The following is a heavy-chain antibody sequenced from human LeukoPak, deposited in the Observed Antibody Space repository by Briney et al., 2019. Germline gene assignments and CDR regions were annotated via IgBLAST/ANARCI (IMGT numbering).Heavy chain of an antibody. CDR2: ISSSGSTI. D-gene: IGHD3-22*01. V-gene: IGHV3-11*01. CDR3: ARAGAMMVVVNYGMDV. Sequence: GGSLRLSCAASGFTFSDYYMSWIRQAPGKGLEWVSYISSSGSTIYYADPVKGRFTISRDNAKNSLYLQMNSLRAEDTAVYYCARAGAMMVVVNYGMDVWGQGTTVTVSS. J-gene: IGHJ6*02. CDR1: GFTFSDYY.